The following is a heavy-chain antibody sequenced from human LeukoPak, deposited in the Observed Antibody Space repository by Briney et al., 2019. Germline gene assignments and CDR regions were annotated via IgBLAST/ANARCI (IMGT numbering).Heavy chain of an antibody. Sequence: GGSLRLSCAASGFTFSDYYMSWIRQAPGKGLEWVSYISSSNSYTNYADSVKGRFTISRDNAKNSLYLQMNSLRAEDTAVYYCARVVGGSGYNQEFDYWGQRTLVTVSS. J-gene: IGHJ4*02. CDR1: GFTFSDYY. V-gene: IGHV3-11*06. D-gene: IGHD3-22*01. CDR2: ISSSNSYT. CDR3: ARVVGGSGYNQEFDY.